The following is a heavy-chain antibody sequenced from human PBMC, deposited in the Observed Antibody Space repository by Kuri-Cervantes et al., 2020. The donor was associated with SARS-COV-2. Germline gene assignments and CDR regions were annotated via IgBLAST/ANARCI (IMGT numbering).Heavy chain of an antibody. CDR2: IYYSGST. CDR1: GGSISSGGYY. V-gene: IGHV4-31*01. J-gene: IGHJ4*02. D-gene: IGHD1-26*01. CDR3: ARLSDYVDY. Sequence: LRLSCTVSGGSISSGGYYWSWIRQHPGKGLEWIGYIYYSGSTYYNPSLKSLVTISVDTSKNQFSLKLSSVTAADTAMYYCARLSDYVDYWGQGTLVTVSS.